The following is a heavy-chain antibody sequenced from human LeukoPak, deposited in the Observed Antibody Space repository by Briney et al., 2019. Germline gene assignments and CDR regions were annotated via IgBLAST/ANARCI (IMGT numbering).Heavy chain of an antibody. V-gene: IGHV4-39*07. D-gene: IGHD1-1*01. CDR1: GGSISSSGYY. CDR2: INHSGST. Sequence: SETLSLTCTVSGGSISSSGYYWSWIRQPPGKGLEWIGEINHSGSTNYNPSLKSRVTISVDTSKNQFSLKLSSVTAADTAVYYCARGDGGYGYWGQGTLVTVSS. CDR3: ARGDGGYGY. J-gene: IGHJ4*02.